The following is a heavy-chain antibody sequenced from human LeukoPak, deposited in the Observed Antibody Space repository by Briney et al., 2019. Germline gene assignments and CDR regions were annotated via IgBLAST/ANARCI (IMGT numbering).Heavy chain of an antibody. V-gene: IGHV4-39*01. CDR2: IYYSGTT. J-gene: IGHJ4*02. CDR1: GGSISSSSYY. Sequence: PSETLSLTCTVSGGSISSSSYYWGWIRQPPGKGLEWIGNIYYSGTTYYNPSLKSRVTISVDTSKNQFSLKLSSVTAADTAVYYCARGPLYGGLGYWGQGTLVTVSS. CDR3: ARGPLYGGLGY. D-gene: IGHD4-23*01.